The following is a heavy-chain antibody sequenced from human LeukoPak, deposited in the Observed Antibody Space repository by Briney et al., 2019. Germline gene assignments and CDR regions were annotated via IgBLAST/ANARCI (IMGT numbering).Heavy chain of an antibody. CDR3: AREGSGWYRSYFYYYMDV. V-gene: IGHV4-4*07. Sequence: SETLSLTCTFSGGSISSYYWSWIRQPAGKGLEWIGRIYTSGSTNYNPSLKSRVTMSVDTSKNQFSLKLSSVTAADTAVYYCAREGSGWYRSYFYYYMDVWGKGTTVTVSS. CDR2: IYTSGST. J-gene: IGHJ6*03. CDR1: GGSISSYY. D-gene: IGHD6-19*01.